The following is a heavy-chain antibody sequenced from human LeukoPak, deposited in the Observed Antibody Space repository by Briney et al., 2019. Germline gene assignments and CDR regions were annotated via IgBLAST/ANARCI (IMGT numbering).Heavy chain of an antibody. CDR3: ARGRHTVDY. Sequence: PGGSLRLSCAASGFTFSRYWMSWARQAPGKGLEWVANIKQDGSEKYYADSVKGRFTISRDNAKNSLYLQMNSLRTEDTAVYYCARGRHTVDYWGQGTLVTVSS. J-gene: IGHJ4*02. V-gene: IGHV3-7*04. CDR2: IKQDGSEK. CDR1: GFTFSRYW. D-gene: IGHD2-8*02.